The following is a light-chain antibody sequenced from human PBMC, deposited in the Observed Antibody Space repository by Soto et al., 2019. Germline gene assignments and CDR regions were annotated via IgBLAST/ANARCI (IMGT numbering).Light chain of an antibody. V-gene: IGKV1-39*01. CDR3: QQSYSTPCT. CDR1: QNINSY. J-gene: IGKJ1*01. CDR2: AAS. Sequence: DIQMTQSPSSLSASVGDRVTITCRASQNINSYLNWYQQKPGKAPKLLIYAASSLQSGVPSRFSGSGSGTDFTLTISSLQPEDFATYYSQQSYSTPCTFGQGTKFDIK.